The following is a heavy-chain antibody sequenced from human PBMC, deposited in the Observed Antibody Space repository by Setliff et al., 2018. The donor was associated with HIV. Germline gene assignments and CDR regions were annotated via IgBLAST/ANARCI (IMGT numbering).Heavy chain of an antibody. CDR2: IYFTGSS. V-gene: IGHV4-34*11. D-gene: IGHD4-17*01. CDR3: ARVQMAYAAFDV. CDR1: GGSFSGYY. J-gene: IGHJ3*01. Sequence: PSETLSLTCAFNGGSFSGYYWMWIRQPPGKGLEWIGSIYFTGSSDNNPSLKSRVTLSVDTSKHQFSLKLSSVTAADTAVYYCARVQMAYAAFDVWGQGTMVTVSS.